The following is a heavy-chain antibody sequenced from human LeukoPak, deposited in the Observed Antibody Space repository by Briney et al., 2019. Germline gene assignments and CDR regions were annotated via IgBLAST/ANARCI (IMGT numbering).Heavy chain of an antibody. CDR2: IRSKANSYAT. CDR3: TRSDTTFDY. V-gene: IGHV3-73*01. CDR1: GFTFSGSA. J-gene: IGHJ4*02. D-gene: IGHD1-1*01. Sequence: GGSLRLSCAASGFTFSGSAMHWVRQASVKGLEWVGRIRSKANSYATAYAASVKGRFTISRDDSKNTAYLQMNSLKTEDTAVYYCTRSDTTFDYWGQGTLVTVSS.